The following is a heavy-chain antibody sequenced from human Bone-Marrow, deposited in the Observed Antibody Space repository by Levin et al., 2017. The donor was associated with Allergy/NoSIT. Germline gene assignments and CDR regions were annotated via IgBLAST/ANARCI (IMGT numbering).Heavy chain of an antibody. CDR1: GGSFSTYD. J-gene: IGHJ2*01. D-gene: IGHD7-27*01. Sequence: KISCEASGGSFSTYDISWLRQAPGQGLEWVGGIIPISGTTNYAQKFQGRVTITADESTSTAYMELSSLRPEDTAFYYCAREIGPRDLGIRYFDIWGRGTLLTVSS. CDR3: AREIGPRDLGIRYFDI. CDR2: IIPISGTT. V-gene: IGHV1-69*01.